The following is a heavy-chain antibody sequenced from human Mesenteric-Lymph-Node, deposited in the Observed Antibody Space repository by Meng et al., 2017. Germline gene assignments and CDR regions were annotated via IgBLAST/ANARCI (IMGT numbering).Heavy chain of an antibody. CDR3: AKSSEQQLVNYYYYYGMDV. J-gene: IGHJ6*02. Sequence: GGSLRLSCAASGFTFSNAWMSWVRQAPGKGLEWVGRIKSKTDGGTTDYAAPVKGRFTISRDNSKNTLYLQMNSLRAEDTAVYYCAKSSEQQLVNYYYYYGMDVWGQGTTVTVSS. V-gene: IGHV3-15*01. CDR1: GFTFSNAW. D-gene: IGHD6-13*01. CDR2: IKSKTDGGTT.